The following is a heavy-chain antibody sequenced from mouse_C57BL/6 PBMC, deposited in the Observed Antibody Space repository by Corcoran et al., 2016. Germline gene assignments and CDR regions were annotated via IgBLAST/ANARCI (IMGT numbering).Heavy chain of an antibody. Sequence: QIQLVQSGPELKKPGETVKISCKASGYTFTTYGMSWVKQAPGKGLKWMGWINTYSGVPTYADDFKGRFAFSLETSASTAYLQINNLKNEDTATYFCARDDHVDYWGQGTTLTVSS. CDR2: INTYSGVP. CDR3: ARDDHVDY. CDR1: GYTFTTYG. J-gene: IGHJ2*01. D-gene: IGHD2-12*01. V-gene: IGHV9-3*01.